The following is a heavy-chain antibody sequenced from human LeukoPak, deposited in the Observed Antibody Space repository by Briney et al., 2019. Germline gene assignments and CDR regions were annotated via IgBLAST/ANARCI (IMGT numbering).Heavy chain of an antibody. CDR3: GNSGSRDCDYLEY. Sequence: GESLRLSRAASAFTFSSYAMNWVRQAAGKGLEWVSTISGDGGDTHYADSVRGRFTISRANSKNTLFMQMNSLRAEDTAVYYCGNSGSRDCDYLEYSGQGTLVTASS. CDR2: ISGDGGDT. D-gene: IGHD2-15*01. J-gene: IGHJ1*01. CDR1: AFTFSSYA. V-gene: IGHV3-23*01.